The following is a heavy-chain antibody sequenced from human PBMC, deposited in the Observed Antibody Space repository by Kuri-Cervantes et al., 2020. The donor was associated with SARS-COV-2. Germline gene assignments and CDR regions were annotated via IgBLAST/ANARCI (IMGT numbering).Heavy chain of an antibody. Sequence: GGSLRLSCAASGFTFSSYGMHWVRQAPGKGLEWVAVIWYDGSNKYYADSLKGRFTISRDNSKNTLYLQMNSLRAEDTAVYYCARDPPHGTDYGGSMDVWGQGTTVTVSS. CDR3: ARDPPHGTDYGGSMDV. CDR1: GFTFSSYG. V-gene: IGHV3-33*01. D-gene: IGHD4-23*01. J-gene: IGHJ6*02. CDR2: IWYDGSNK.